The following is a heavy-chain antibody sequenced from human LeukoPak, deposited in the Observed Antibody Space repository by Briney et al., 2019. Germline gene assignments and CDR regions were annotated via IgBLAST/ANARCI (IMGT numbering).Heavy chain of an antibody. CDR1: GYTFTGYY. D-gene: IGHD2-2*01. Sequence: GASVKVSCKASGYTFTGYYMHWVRQAPGQGLEWMGWSNPNSGGTNYAQKFQGRVTMTRDTSISTAYMELSRLRSDDTAVYYCARGPPYCSSTSCRFFDYWGQGTLVTVSS. J-gene: IGHJ4*02. CDR3: ARGPPYCSSTSCRFFDY. CDR2: SNPNSGGT. V-gene: IGHV1-2*02.